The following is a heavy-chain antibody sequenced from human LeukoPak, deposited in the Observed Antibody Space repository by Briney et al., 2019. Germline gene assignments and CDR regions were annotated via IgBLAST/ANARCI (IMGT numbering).Heavy chain of an antibody. CDR1: GGSFSGYY. V-gene: IGHV4-34*01. CDR2: INHSGST. D-gene: IGHD4-17*01. J-gene: IGHJ4*02. CDR3: ARDLDDYGSPQYFDY. Sequence: ASETLSLTCAVYGGSFSGYYWSWIRQPPGKGLEWIGEINHSGSTNYNPSLKSRVTISVDTSKNQFSLKLSSVTAADTAVYYCARDLDDYGSPQYFDYWGQGTLVTVSS.